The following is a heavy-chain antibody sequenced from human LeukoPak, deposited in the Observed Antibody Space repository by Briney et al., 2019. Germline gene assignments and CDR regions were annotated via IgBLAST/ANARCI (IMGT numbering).Heavy chain of an antibody. J-gene: IGHJ5*02. CDR2: ISGSGGST. Sequence: PGGSLRLSCAASGFTFSSYAMSWVRQAPGKGLEWVSAISGSGGSTYYADSVKGRFTISRDDGKNSLYLQINSLRVDDTAIYYCASWTDILTGYFDPWGQGTLVTVSS. V-gene: IGHV3-23*01. CDR3: ASWTDILTGYFDP. CDR1: GFTFSSYA. D-gene: IGHD3-9*01.